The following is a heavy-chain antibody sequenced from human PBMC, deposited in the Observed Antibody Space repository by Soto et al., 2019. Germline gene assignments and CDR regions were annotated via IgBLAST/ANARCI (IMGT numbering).Heavy chain of an antibody. CDR2: IDPSDSYT. D-gene: IGHD4-17*01. Sequence: PGESLNVSCKASGYMISSYWINWVRQMPGKGLEWMGRIDPSDSYTTYSPSFQGHVTMSVDTSKNQFSLKLSSVTAADTAVYYCARDGIYGDYTPFDYWGQGTLVTVSS. CDR1: GYMISSYW. J-gene: IGHJ4*02. V-gene: IGHV5-10-1*01. CDR3: ARDGIYGDYTPFDY.